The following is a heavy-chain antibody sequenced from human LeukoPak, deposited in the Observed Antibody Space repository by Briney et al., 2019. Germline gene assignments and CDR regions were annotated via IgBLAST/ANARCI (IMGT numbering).Heavy chain of an antibody. CDR1: GYTFTGYY. Sequence: ASVKVSCKASGYTFTGYYMHWVRQASGQGLEWMGWISAYNGNTNYAQKLQGRVTMTTDTSTSTAYMELRSLRSDDTAVYYCARPVVPARSSWFNPWGQGTLVTVSS. J-gene: IGHJ5*02. V-gene: IGHV1-18*04. CDR2: ISAYNGNT. CDR3: ARPVVPARSSWFNP. D-gene: IGHD2-2*01.